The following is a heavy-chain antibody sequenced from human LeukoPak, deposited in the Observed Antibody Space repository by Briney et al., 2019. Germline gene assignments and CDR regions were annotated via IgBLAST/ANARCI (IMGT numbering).Heavy chain of an antibody. V-gene: IGHV3-23*01. J-gene: IGHJ6*02. CDR2: ISGSGGST. CDR3: ARERQYCSDGTCYEKYSYYYGMDV. Sequence: GGSLRLSCAASGSTFSSYAMSWVRQAQGKGLEWVSAISGSGGSTYYADSVKDRFTNCRDNAKNPMSLQMTSLRDEDTAVYYCARERQYCSDGTCYEKYSYYYGMDVWGQGTTVTVS. D-gene: IGHD2-15*01. CDR1: GSTFSSYA.